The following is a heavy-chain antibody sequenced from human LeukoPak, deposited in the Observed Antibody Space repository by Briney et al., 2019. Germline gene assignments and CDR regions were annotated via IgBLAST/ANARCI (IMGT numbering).Heavy chain of an antibody. D-gene: IGHD2-2*01. CDR2: MSSRSGII. CDR3: ASCSSTNCY. Sequence: GGSLRLSCVASGFNFSDYYMNWIRQSPGKGLEWISYMSSRSGIIYYADSVKGRFTISRDNAKNSLYLQMNSLRAEDTAVYYCASCSSTNCYWGQGTLVTVSS. J-gene: IGHJ4*02. CDR1: GFNFSDYY. V-gene: IGHV3-48*01.